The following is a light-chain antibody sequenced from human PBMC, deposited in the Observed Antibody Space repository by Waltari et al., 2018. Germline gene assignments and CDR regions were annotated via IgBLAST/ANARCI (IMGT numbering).Light chain of an antibody. CDR3: QQRSNLLT. J-gene: IGKJ4*01. CDR2: DAS. Sequence: EVVLTHTPATLSLSPGERATLSCRASQSVNNFVGWYQQKSGQAPRLLIYDASNRAAGIPARFSGSGSGTEFTLTITSLEPEDFAIYYCQQRSNLLTFGGGTKVEIK. V-gene: IGKV3-11*01. CDR1: QSVNNF.